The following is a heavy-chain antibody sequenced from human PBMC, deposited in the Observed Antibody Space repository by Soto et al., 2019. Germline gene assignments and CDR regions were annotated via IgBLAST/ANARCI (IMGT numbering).Heavy chain of an antibody. V-gene: IGHV4-59*01. CDR3: ARAAGGFMITFGGVIPPYYFDY. D-gene: IGHD3-16*02. J-gene: IGHJ4*02. Sequence: SETLSLTCTVSGGSISSYYWSWIRQPPGKGLEWIGYIYYSGSTNYNPSLKSRVTISVDTSKNQFSLKLSSVTAADTAVYYCARAAGGFMITFGGVIPPYYFDYWGQGTLVTVSS. CDR1: GGSISSYY. CDR2: IYYSGST.